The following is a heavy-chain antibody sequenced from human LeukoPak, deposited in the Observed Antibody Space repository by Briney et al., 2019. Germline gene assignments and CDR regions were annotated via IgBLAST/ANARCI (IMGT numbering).Heavy chain of an antibody. D-gene: IGHD6-13*01. J-gene: IGHJ6*03. Sequence: GGSLRLSCAASGFTFSSYGMHWVRQAPGKGLEWVAFIRYDGSNKYYAESVKGRFTISRDNSKNTLYLQMNSLRAEDTAVYYCAKTHGVYDYNYMDVWGKGTTVTVPS. CDR1: GFTFSSYG. V-gene: IGHV3-30*02. CDR3: AKTHGVYDYNYMDV. CDR2: IRYDGSNK.